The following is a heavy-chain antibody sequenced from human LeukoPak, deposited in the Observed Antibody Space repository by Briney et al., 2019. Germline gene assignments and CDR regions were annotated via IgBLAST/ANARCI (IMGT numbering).Heavy chain of an antibody. J-gene: IGHJ4*02. Sequence: SGGSLRLSCGASGFTFSRYVMSWVRQAPGKGLEWVSAIGGSGSRTYYADSVRGRFTISRDNSENTLFLQMNSLRAEDTAVYYCANAKRVGLGYCTGGGCSSFDYWGQGALVTVSS. V-gene: IGHV3-23*01. D-gene: IGHD2-8*02. CDR3: ANAKRVGLGYCTGGGCSSFDY. CDR1: GFTFSRYV. CDR2: IGGSGSRT.